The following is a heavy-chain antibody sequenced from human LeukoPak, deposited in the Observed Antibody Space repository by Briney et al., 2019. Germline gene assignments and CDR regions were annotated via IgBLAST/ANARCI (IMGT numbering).Heavy chain of an antibody. V-gene: IGHV1-69*06. CDR3: ARDQGSGKVVPAAIGAGYNWFDP. D-gene: IGHD2-2*01. J-gene: IGHJ5*02. CDR1: GGTFSSYA. CDR2: IIPIFGTA. Sequence: SVTVSCKASGGTFSSYAISWVRQAPGQGLEWMGGIIPIFGTANYAQKFQGRVTITADKSTSTAYMELSSLRSEYTAVYYCARDQGSGKVVPAAIGAGYNWFDPWGQGTLVTVSS.